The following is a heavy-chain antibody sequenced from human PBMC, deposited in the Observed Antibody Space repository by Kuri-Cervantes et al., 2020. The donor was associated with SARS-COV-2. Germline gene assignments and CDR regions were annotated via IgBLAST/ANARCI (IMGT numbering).Heavy chain of an antibody. CDR1: GFTFSSYS. Sequence: GESLKISCAASGFTFSSYSMNWVRQAPGKGLEWVSSISSSSSYIYYADSVKGRFTISRENAKNSLYLQMNSLRAEDTAVYYCARDPYSSSWYRYYYGMDVWGQGTTVTVSS. V-gene: IGHV3-21*01. D-gene: IGHD6-13*01. J-gene: IGHJ6*02. CDR3: ARDPYSSSWYRYYYGMDV. CDR2: ISSSSSYI.